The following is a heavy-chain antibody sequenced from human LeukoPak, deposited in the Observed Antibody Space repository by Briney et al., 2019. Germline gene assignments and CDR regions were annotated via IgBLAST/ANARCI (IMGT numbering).Heavy chain of an antibody. V-gene: IGHV3-64D*09. CDR2: ISSNGGST. J-gene: IGHJ4*02. CDR3: VKDDYYDSSGYLPGY. D-gene: IGHD3-22*01. Sequence: GGSLRLSCSASGSTFSSYAMHWVRQAPGKGLEYVSAISSNGGSTYYADSVKGRFTISRDNSKNTLYLQMSSLRAEDTAVYYCVKDDYYDSSGYLPGYWGQGTLVTVSS. CDR1: GSTFSSYA.